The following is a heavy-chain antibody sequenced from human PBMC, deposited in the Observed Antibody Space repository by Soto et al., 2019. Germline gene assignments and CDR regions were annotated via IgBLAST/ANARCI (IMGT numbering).Heavy chain of an antibody. Sequence: EVQLLEPGGGLVQPGGSLRLSCAASGFTFSSYAMRWVRQAPGKGLEWVSAISGSGGSTYYADSVKGRFTISRDNSKNTLYLQMNSLRADDTAVYYCARRGSGSDYDYWGQGTLVTVSS. CDR1: GFTFSSYA. CDR3: ARRGSGSDYDY. J-gene: IGHJ4*02. CDR2: ISGSGGST. D-gene: IGHD1-26*01. V-gene: IGHV3-23*01.